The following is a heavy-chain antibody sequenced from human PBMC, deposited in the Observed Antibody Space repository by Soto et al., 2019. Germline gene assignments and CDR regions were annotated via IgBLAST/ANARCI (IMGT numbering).Heavy chain of an antibody. CDR1: GGTFSSYT. CDR2: IILMFGTT. CDR3: ARGGDGYNQAYKYYFDY. J-gene: IGHJ4*02. D-gene: IGHD5-12*01. Sequence: QVQLVQSGAEVKKPGSSGKVSCRASGGTFSSYTISWVRQAPGQGLEWMGGIILMFGTTRYAQKFQGRVTITADKSTNTAYMELSSLRSEDTAVYYCARGGDGYNQAYKYYFDYWGQGTLVTVSS. V-gene: IGHV1-69*06.